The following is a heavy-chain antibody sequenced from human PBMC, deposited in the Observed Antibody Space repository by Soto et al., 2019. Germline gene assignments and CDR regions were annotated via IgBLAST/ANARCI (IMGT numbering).Heavy chain of an antibody. D-gene: IGHD3-22*01. J-gene: IGHJ4*02. Sequence: ESGGGLVQPGGSLRLSCAASGFTFSSYWMSWVRQAPGKGLEWVANIKQDGSEKYYVDSVKGRFTISRDNAKNSLYLQMNSLRAEDTAVYYCARVKFTMIVVGTYYFDYWGQGTLVTVSS. CDR2: IKQDGSEK. CDR1: GFTFSSYW. CDR3: ARVKFTMIVVGTYYFDY. V-gene: IGHV3-7*01.